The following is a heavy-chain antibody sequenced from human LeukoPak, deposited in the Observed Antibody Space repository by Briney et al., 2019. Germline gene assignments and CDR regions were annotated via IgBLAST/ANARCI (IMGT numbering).Heavy chain of an antibody. CDR1: GHSFTSYW. V-gene: IGHV5-51*01. CDR2: IYPGDSDT. J-gene: IGHJ4*02. Sequence: HGESLKISCKGSGHSFTSYWIGWVRQMPGKGLEWMGIIYPGDSDTRYSPSFQGQVTISADKSISTAYLQWSSLKASDTAMYYCARLRPGHGEAAAGYGVDYWGQGTLVTVSS. CDR3: ARLRPGHGEAAAGYGVDY. D-gene: IGHD6-13*01.